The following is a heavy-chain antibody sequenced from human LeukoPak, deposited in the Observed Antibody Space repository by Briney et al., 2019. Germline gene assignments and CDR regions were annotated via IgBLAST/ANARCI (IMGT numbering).Heavy chain of an antibody. CDR1: GGSISSGGYY. CDR2: IYYSGST. CDR3: ARHYGGSRPFDY. D-gene: IGHD4-23*01. V-gene: IGHV4-31*03. Sequence: PSQTLSLTCTVSGGSISSGGYYWSWIRQHPGEGLEWIGYIYYSGSTYYNPSLKSRVTISVDTSKNQFSLKLSSVTAADTAVYYCARHYGGSRPFDYWGQGTLVTVSS. J-gene: IGHJ4*02.